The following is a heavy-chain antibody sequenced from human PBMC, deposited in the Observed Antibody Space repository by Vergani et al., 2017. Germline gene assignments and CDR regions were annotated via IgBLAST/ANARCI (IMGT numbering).Heavy chain of an antibody. Sequence: QVQLVESGGGVVQPGRSLRLSCAASGFSFSNYGMHWVRQAPGKGLEWVAAIWYDGSNKYYADSVKGRFTISRDNSKNTLYLQMNSLRAEDTAVYYCARDAYGDYYFDYWGQGTLVTVSS. J-gene: IGHJ4*02. CDR1: GFSFSNYG. CDR2: IWYDGSNK. V-gene: IGHV3-33*01. D-gene: IGHD4-17*01. CDR3: ARDAYGDYYFDY.